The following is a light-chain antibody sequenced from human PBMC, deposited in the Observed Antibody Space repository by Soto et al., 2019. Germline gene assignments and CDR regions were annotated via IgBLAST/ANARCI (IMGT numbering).Light chain of an antibody. Sequence: QSALTQPPSASGSLGQSVTISCTGTSSDVGGYNYVSWYQQHPGKAPKLMIYEVSKRPSGVPDRFSGSKSGNAASLTVSGLQAEDEADYYCSSYAGSNNLVFGTGTKVTVL. V-gene: IGLV2-8*01. CDR1: SSDVGGYNY. CDR2: EVS. CDR3: SSYAGSNNLV. J-gene: IGLJ1*01.